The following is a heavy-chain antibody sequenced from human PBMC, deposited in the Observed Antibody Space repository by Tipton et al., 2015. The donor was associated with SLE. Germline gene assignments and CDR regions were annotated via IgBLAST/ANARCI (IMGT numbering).Heavy chain of an antibody. CDR3: ARGSLETRHRDY. V-gene: IGHV4-59*01. D-gene: IGHD4-23*01. CDR1: GGSFANYQ. Sequence: TLSLTCTASGGSFANYQWNWIRQSPERGLEWLGYVYDRGTTNYDPSVMSRIIISFDTSKSQVSLKLFSVTPADTAVYYCARGSLETRHRDYEGQGTLVTVSS. J-gene: IGHJ4*02. CDR2: VYDRGTT.